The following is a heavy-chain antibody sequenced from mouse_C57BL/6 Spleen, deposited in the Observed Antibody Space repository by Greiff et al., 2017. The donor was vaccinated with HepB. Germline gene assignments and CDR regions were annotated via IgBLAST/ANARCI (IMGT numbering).Heavy chain of an antibody. V-gene: IGHV7-3*01. Sequence: EVHLVESGGGLVQPGGSLSLSCAASGFTFTDYYMSWVRQPPGKALEWLGFISTKANGYTTEYSASVKVRFTISRDNSQSILYLQMNALRAEDSATYYCARYRANWGDWYFDVWGTGTTVTVSS. CDR1: GFTFTDYY. D-gene: IGHD4-1*01. CDR2: ISTKANGYTT. J-gene: IGHJ1*03. CDR3: ARYRANWGDWYFDV.